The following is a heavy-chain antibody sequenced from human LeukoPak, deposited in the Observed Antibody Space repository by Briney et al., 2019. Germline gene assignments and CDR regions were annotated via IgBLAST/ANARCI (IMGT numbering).Heavy chain of an antibody. CDR1: GYTFTSYD. Sequence: ASVKVSCKASGYTFTSYDINWVRQATGQGLEWMGWMNPNSGNTGYAQKFQGRVTMARNSSISTAYKELSSLRSEDTAVYYCARGRRAAAGDYWGQGTLVTVSS. CDR3: ARGRRAAAGDY. D-gene: IGHD6-13*01. V-gene: IGHV1-8*01. J-gene: IGHJ4*02. CDR2: MNPNSGNT.